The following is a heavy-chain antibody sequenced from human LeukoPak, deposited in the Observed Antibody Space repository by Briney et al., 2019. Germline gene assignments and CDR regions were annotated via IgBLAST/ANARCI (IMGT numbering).Heavy chain of an antibody. CDR1: GYTFTSYA. CDR2: IIPIFGTA. J-gene: IGHJ4*02. D-gene: IGHD6-13*01. V-gene: IGHV1-69*05. Sequence: GASVKVSCKASGYTFTSYAMNWVRQAPGQGLEWMGGIIPIFGTANYAQKFQGRVTITTDESTSTAYMELSSLRSEDTAVYYCASHSSSWIDYWGQGTLVTVSS. CDR3: ASHSSSWIDY.